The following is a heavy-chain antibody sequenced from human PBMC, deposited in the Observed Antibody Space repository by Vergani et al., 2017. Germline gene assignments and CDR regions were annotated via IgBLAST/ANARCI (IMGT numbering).Heavy chain of an antibody. CDR3: ARDSAAAGAFDV. Sequence: VQLVESGGGVVQPGRSLRLSCAASGFTFSSYAMHWVRQAPGKGLEWVAVISYDGSNKYYADSVKGRFTISRDNSKNTLDLQMNSLRAEDTAVYYCARDSAAAGAFDVWGQGTMVTVSS. D-gene: IGHD6-13*01. J-gene: IGHJ3*01. CDR1: GFTFSSYA. CDR2: ISYDGSNK. V-gene: IGHV3-30-3*01.